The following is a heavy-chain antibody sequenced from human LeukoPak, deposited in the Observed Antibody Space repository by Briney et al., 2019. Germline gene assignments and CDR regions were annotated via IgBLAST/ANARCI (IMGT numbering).Heavy chain of an antibody. D-gene: IGHD2-2*01. V-gene: IGHV5-51*01. J-gene: IGHJ4*02. CDR3: ARQVYCSSTSCPPPNFDY. CDR2: IYPGDSDT. CDR1: GYXFTSYW. Sequence: GESLKISCYGSGYXFTSYWICWVRQMPGKGLEWMGIIYPGDSDTRYSPSFQGQVTISADKSISTAYLQWSSLKASDTAMYYCARQVYCSSTSCPPPNFDYWGQGILVTVSS.